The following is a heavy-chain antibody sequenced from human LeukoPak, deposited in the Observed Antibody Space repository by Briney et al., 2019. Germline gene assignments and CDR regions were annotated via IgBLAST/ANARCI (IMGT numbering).Heavy chain of an antibody. CDR2: IYYTGRT. V-gene: IGHV4-59*08. D-gene: IGHD4-17*01. Sequence: PSETLSLTCTVSGGSISSYYWSWIRQPPGKGLEWIGYIYYTGRTNYNPSLKSRVTISVDTSKNQFSLRLTSVTAADTAVYYCAGGDYSDAFDIWGQGTMVTVSS. CDR3: AGGDYSDAFDI. J-gene: IGHJ3*02. CDR1: GGSISSYY.